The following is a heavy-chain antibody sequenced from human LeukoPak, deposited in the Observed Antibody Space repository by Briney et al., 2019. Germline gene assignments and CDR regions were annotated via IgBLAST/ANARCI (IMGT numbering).Heavy chain of an antibody. Sequence: GASVKVSCKASGYTFTGYYVHWVRQAPGQGLEWMGWINPNSGGTNYAQKFQGWVTMTRDTSISTAYMELSRLRSDDTAVYYCARGLPNSSGWYSVVYWGQGTLVTVSS. J-gene: IGHJ4*02. CDR2: INPNSGGT. CDR1: GYTFTGYY. CDR3: ARGLPNSSGWYSVVY. V-gene: IGHV1-2*04. D-gene: IGHD6-19*01.